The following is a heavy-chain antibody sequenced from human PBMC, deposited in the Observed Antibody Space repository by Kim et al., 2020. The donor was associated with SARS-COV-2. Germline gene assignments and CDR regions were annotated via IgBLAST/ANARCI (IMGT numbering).Heavy chain of an antibody. V-gene: IGHV3-23*01. J-gene: IGHJ4*02. CDR3: AVRVAVVGTIDY. CDR2: T. D-gene: IGHD6-19*01. Sequence: THYEDSVKGRFTLSRDSSKNTLNLRMDSLGAEDTAVYYGAVRVAVVGTIDYWGEGTLVTVSS.